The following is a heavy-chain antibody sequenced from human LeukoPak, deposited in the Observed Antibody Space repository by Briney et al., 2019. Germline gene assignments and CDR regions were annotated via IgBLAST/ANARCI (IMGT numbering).Heavy chain of an antibody. CDR2: ISQTGSIE. CDR1: GFTSTTYV. V-gene: IGHV3-30*14. D-gene: IGHD2-15*01. CDR3: ARDRAVALPTYYYYMDV. Sequence: GRSLRLSCAASGFTSTTYVIHWVRQAPGKGLEWVAVISQTGSIETYADSVKGRFTISRDNSKNTVYLQMNSLKSEDTAVYYCARDRAVALPTYYYYMDVWGKGTTVTVSS. J-gene: IGHJ6*03.